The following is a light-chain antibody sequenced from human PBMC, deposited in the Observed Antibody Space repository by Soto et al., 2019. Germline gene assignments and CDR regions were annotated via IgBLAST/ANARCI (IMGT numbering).Light chain of an antibody. J-gene: IGKJ4*01. CDR1: QSVGTY. Sequence: EIVLTQSPVTLSLSPGETATLSCRASQSVGTYLAWYQLKSGQAPRFLIYEASKRATGIPARFSGRGSGTDFTLTISSLEPEDFALYYCQQGSNWPPLTFGGGTKVEIK. CDR3: QQGSNWPPLT. V-gene: IGKV3-11*01. CDR2: EAS.